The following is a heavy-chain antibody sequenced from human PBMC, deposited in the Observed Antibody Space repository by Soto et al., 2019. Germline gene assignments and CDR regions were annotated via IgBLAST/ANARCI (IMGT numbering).Heavy chain of an antibody. CDR3: AKVNRDDYYYMDV. CDR1: GFTFDDYA. Sequence: EVQLVESGGGLVQPGRSLRLSCAASGFTFDDYAMHWVRQAPGKGLEWVSGISWNSAGIGYADSVKGRFTISRDNAKNSLYLQMNSLRAEDTALYYCAKVNRDDYYYMDVWGKGTMVTVSS. J-gene: IGHJ6*03. CDR2: ISWNSAGI. V-gene: IGHV3-9*01.